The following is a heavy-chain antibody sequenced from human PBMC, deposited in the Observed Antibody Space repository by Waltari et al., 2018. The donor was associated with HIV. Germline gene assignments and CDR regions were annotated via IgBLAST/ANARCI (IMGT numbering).Heavy chain of an antibody. CDR2: IIPIFGSP. CDR3: ASASRDTAMGAFDI. J-gene: IGHJ3*02. CDR1: GGPFSNSA. Sequence: QVQPVQSGAEVKKPGSAVKVPCKASGGPFSNSAINWVRQAPGQGLEWMGGIIPIFGSPNYAQKFQGRVTITADESTSTVYMKLSSLRSEDTAVYYCASASRDTAMGAFDIWGQGTMVTVSS. V-gene: IGHV1-69*01. D-gene: IGHD5-18*01.